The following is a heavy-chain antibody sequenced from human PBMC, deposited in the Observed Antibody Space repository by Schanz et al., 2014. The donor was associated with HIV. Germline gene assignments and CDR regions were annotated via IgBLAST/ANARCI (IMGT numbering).Heavy chain of an antibody. J-gene: IGHJ4*02. CDR1: GFTFDDYV. CDR2: IHSGGST. Sequence: QEQLVESGGGVVQPGKSLRLSCAASGFTFDDYVMHWVRQAPGKGLEWVSIIHSGGSTYYADSVKGRFTISRDSSKNTLFLQMNSLRAEDTAVYYCARGLGYWGQGTLVTVSS. V-gene: IGHV3-NL1*01. CDR3: ARGLGY.